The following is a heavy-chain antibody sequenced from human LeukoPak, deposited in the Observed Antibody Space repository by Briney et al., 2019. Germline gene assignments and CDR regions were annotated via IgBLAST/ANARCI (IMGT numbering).Heavy chain of an antibody. CDR1: NGSINYSAYY. V-gene: IGHV4-34*01. CDR2: INHSGST. D-gene: IGHD6-19*01. J-gene: IGHJ4*02. Sequence: SETLSLTCTVSNGSINYSAYYWGWIRQPPGKGLAWIGEINHSGSTNYNPSLKSRVTISVDTSKNQFSLKLSPVTAADTAVYYCARRRLGSGWDDYWGQGTLVTVSS. CDR3: ARRRLGSGWDDY.